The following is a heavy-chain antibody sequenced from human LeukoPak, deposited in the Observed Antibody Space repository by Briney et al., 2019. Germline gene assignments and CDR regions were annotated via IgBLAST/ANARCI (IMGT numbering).Heavy chain of an antibody. CDR2: INHSGST. J-gene: IGHJ3*02. Sequence: SETLSLTCAVYGGSSSGYYWSWIRQPPGKGLEWIGEINHSGSTNYNPSLKSRVTISVDTSKNQFSLKLSSVTAADTAVYYCARGPQSLERRRNAFDIWGQGTMATVSS. V-gene: IGHV4-34*01. CDR3: ARGPQSLERRRNAFDI. D-gene: IGHD1-1*01. CDR1: GGSSSGYY.